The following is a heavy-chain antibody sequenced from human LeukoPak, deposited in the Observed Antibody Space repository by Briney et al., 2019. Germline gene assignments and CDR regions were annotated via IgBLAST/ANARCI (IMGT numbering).Heavy chain of an antibody. D-gene: IGHD2/OR15-2a*01. J-gene: IGHJ4*02. CDR1: GGSISSHY. CDR2: TYYSGST. V-gene: IGHV4-59*11. CDR3: ARGQELDY. Sequence: SETLSLTCTVSGGSISSHYWSWIRQPPGKGQEWIGYTYYSGSTNYNPSLKSRVTISVDTSKNQFSLKLSSVTAADTAVYYCARGQELDYWGQGTLVTVSS.